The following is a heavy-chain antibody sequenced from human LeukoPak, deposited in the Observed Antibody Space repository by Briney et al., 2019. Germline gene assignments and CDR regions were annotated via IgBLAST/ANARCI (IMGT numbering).Heavy chain of an antibody. CDR2: ISAHNGIS. CDR3: AREAYGGRPDY. D-gene: IGHD4-23*01. CDR1: GYTFTNYG. J-gene: IGHJ4*02. Sequence: ASVKVSCKSSGYTFTNYGISWVRQAPGQGLEWMGWISAHNGISNYAQNLQGRVTMTTDTSTSTAYMDLRSLTSDDTAVYYCAREAYGGRPDYWGQGTLVTVSS. V-gene: IGHV1-18*01.